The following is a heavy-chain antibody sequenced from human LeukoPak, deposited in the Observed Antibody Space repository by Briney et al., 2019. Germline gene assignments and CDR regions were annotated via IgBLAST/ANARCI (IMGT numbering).Heavy chain of an antibody. Sequence: SVKVSCKASGGTFSSYAISWVRQAPGQGLEWMGGIIPIFGTANYAQKLQGRVTMTTDTSTSTAYMELRSLRSDDTAVYYCARHRLDWLLFDYWGQGTLVTVSS. V-gene: IGHV1-69*05. CDR1: GGTFSSYA. CDR3: ARHRLDWLLFDY. D-gene: IGHD3-9*01. CDR2: IIPIFGTA. J-gene: IGHJ4*02.